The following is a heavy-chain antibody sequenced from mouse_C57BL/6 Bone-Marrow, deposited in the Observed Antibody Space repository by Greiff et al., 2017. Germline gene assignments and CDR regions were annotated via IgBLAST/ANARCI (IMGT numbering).Heavy chain of an antibody. CDR1: GFNITDDY. J-gene: IGHJ4*01. CDR3: TVITTVVATDYAMDY. CDR2: IDPENGDT. Sequence: VQLQQSGAELVRPGASVKLSCTASGFNITDDYMHWVKQRPEQGLEWIGWIDPENGDTEYASKFQGKATITADTSSNTAYLQLSSLTSEDTAVYYCTVITTVVATDYAMDYWGQGTSVTVSA. D-gene: IGHD1-1*01. V-gene: IGHV14-4*01.